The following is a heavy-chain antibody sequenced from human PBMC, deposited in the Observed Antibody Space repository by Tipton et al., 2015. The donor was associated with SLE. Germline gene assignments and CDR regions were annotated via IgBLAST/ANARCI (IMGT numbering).Heavy chain of an antibody. CDR1: GDSISSSSYY. V-gene: IGHV4-39*07. Sequence: TLSLTCTVSGDSISSSSYYWGWIRQPPGKGLEWIGSIYYSGSTYYNPSLKSRVTISVDTSKNQFSLKLSSVTAADTAVYYCASDSGSWFDYWGQGTLVTVSS. CDR2: IYYSGST. CDR3: ASDSGSWFDY. D-gene: IGHD6-13*01. J-gene: IGHJ4*02.